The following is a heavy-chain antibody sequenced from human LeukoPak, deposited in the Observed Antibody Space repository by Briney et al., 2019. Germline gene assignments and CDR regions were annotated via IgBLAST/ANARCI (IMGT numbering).Heavy chain of an antibody. CDR1: GFTFSSYA. CDR2: ISYDGSNK. V-gene: IGHV3-30-3*01. Sequence: GRSLRLSCAASGFTFSSYAMHWVRQAPGKGLEWVAVISYDGSNKYYADSVKGRFTISRDNSKNTLYLQMNSLRAEDTAAYYCARSTVTTIADGAFDIWGQGTMVTVSS. CDR3: ARSTVTTIADGAFDI. J-gene: IGHJ3*02. D-gene: IGHD4-4*01.